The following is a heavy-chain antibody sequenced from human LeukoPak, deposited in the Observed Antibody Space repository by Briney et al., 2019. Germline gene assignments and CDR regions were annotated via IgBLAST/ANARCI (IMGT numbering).Heavy chain of an antibody. V-gene: IGHV1-2*02. CDR3: ARRWDLRTANYFDD. Sequence: ASVKVSCKASGYTFTGYYMHWVRQAPGQGLEWMGWINPNSGGTNYAQKFQGRVTMTRDTSISTAYMELSRLRSDDTAVYYCARRWDLRTANYFDDWGQGALVTVSS. J-gene: IGHJ4*02. CDR1: GYTFTGYY. CDR2: INPNSGGT. D-gene: IGHD1-26*01.